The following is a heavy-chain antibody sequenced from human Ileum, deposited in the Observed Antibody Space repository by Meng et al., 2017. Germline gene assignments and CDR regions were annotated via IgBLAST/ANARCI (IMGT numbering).Heavy chain of an antibody. CDR2: IYDSGST. J-gene: IGHJ4*02. CDR3: ARGGTAYFDY. CDR1: GGSISSGGYY. V-gene: IGHV4-31*03. D-gene: IGHD1-1*01. Sequence: QVQLQDSGPGLVKPSQTLSLTCTVSGGSISSGGYYWSWIRQNPGKGLEWIGYIYDSGSTYYTPSLKSRIAISGDTSKNQFSLNLSSVTAADTAVYYCARGGTAYFDYWGQGTLVTVSS.